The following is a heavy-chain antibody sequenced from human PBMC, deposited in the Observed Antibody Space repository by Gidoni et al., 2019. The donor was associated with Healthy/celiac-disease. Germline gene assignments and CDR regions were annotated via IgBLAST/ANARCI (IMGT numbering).Heavy chain of an antibody. CDR3: VWSGFGELFLYYFDY. Sequence: QVQLQESGPGLVQPSGTLSLTCAVSGVSISSSNWWSWVRPPPGKGLEWIGEIYHSGSTNYNPSRKSRVTISVDKSKNQFSLKLSSVTAADTAVYYCVWSGFGELFLYYFDYWGQGTLVTVSS. CDR2: IYHSGST. V-gene: IGHV4-4*02. J-gene: IGHJ4*02. CDR1: GVSISSSNW. D-gene: IGHD3-10*01.